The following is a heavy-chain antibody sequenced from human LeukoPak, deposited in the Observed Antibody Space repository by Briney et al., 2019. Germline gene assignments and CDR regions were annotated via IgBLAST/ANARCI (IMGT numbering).Heavy chain of an antibody. J-gene: IGHJ5*02. CDR3: ARRHCSSTSCPNWFDP. Sequence: SETLSLTCAVYGGSFSGYYWSWIRQPPGKGLEWIEEINHSGSTNYNPSLKSRVTISVDTSKNQFSLKLSSVTAADTAVYYCARRHCSSTSCPNWFDPWGQGTLVTVSS. CDR1: GGSFSGYY. D-gene: IGHD2-2*01. V-gene: IGHV4-34*01. CDR2: INHSGST.